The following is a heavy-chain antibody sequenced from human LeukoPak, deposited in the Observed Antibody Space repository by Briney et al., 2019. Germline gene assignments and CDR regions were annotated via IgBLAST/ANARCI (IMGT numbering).Heavy chain of an antibody. Sequence: SETLTLTCAVCGGSFNGDYWSWIRQPPWKGLEWIGDINRSGRAVYNTSLKSRVIISVDTSKNQFSLKVNPVTAADTAVYYCARHKIVITMLGVHRWFDPWGQGTLVAVSS. CDR3: ARHKIVITMLGVHRWFDP. CDR1: GGSFNGDY. CDR2: INRSGRA. V-gene: IGHV4-34*01. D-gene: IGHD3-3*01. J-gene: IGHJ5*02.